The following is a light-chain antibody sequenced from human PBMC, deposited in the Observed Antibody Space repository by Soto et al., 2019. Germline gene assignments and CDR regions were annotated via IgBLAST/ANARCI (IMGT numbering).Light chain of an antibody. J-gene: IGKJ1*01. CDR2: GAA. V-gene: IGKV3-20*01. CDR1: ESVDSNY. Sequence: EIVLTQSPGTLSLSPGERATLSCRATESVDSNYLAWYQQKPGQAPRLLIYGAASRATGTPDRFSGSGSGTDFILTISRLDPEDSAVYYCQQYSDSPQTVGQGTKVDIK. CDR3: QQYSDSPQT.